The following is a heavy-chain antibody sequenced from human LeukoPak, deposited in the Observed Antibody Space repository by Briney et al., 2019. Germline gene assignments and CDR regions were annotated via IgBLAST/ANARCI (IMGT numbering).Heavy chain of an antibody. CDR2: IKSDGSST. J-gene: IGHJ1*01. CDR3: AGGYDSRY. Sequence: PGGALRNSCAASGFTFSPYSVQCVRQTPGKGLVWVSRIKSDGSSTAYADSVKGRFTISRDNAKNTLYLQMNSLRDEDTAIYYCAGGYDSRYWGQGTLVTVSS. CDR1: GFTFSPYS. V-gene: IGHV3-74*01. D-gene: IGHD3-22*01.